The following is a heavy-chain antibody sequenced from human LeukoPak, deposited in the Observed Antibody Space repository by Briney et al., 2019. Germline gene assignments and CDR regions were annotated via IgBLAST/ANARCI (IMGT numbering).Heavy chain of an antibody. CDR1: GGSFSGYY. V-gene: IGHV4-34*01. CDR2: INHSGST. D-gene: IGHD2-2*01. Sequence: SETLSLTCAVYGGSFSGYYWSWIRQPPGKGLEWIGEINHSGSTNYNPSLKSRVTISVDTSKNQFSLKLSSVTAADTAVYYWARVSQNIVVVPAAPRGGGAAADAFDYWGQGTLVTVSS. J-gene: IGHJ4*02. CDR3: ARVSQNIVVVPAAPRGGGAAADAFDY.